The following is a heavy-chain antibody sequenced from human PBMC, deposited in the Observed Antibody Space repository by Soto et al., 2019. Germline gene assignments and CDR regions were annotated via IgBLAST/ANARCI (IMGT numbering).Heavy chain of an antibody. Sequence: EVQLVESGGGLVQPGGSLRLSCAVSGFTFSRYWMHWVRQAPGKGLLWVSRINTDGSATNYADSVEGRFTISRDNAKNTLYLQMNSLRGEDTAEYYCVRGTSNWYGIDYWGHGTLVTVSS. J-gene: IGHJ4*01. V-gene: IGHV3-74*01. CDR3: VRGTSNWYGIDY. CDR2: INTDGSAT. CDR1: GFTFSRYW. D-gene: IGHD6-13*01.